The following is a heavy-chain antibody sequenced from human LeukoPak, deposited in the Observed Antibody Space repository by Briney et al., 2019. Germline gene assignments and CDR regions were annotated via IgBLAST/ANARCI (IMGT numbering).Heavy chain of an antibody. CDR1: GGSISNYY. CDR3: ARQDRYGDYLDY. CDR2: IYYSGST. J-gene: IGHJ4*02. Sequence: SETLSLTCTVSGGSISNYYWTWIRQPPGKGLEWIGSIYYSGSTYYNPSLKSRVTISVDTSKNQFSLKLSSVTAADTAVYYCARQDRYGDYLDYWGQGTLVTVSS. V-gene: IGHV4-39*01. D-gene: IGHD4-17*01.